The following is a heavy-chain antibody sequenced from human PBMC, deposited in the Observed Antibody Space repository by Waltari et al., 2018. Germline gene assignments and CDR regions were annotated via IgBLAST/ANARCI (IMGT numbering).Heavy chain of an antibody. CDR1: GFTLSPLS. Sequence: QVQLVESGGGVGQPGRYLRLYCAAYGFTLSPLSVHWVRQAPGTGLEWVGVISNDGTKKYYVDSVKGRFTISRDNFKNMVYMQMNSLRREDTALYYCAREGYDLYSVGMDVWGQGTTVNVSS. D-gene: IGHD2-21*02. V-gene: IGHV3-30-3*01. J-gene: IGHJ6*02. CDR2: ISNDGTKK. CDR3: AREGYDLYSVGMDV.